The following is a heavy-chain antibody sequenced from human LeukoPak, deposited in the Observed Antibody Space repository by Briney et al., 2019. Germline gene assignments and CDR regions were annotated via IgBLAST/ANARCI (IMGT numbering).Heavy chain of an antibody. CDR2: VNLQGST. J-gene: IGHJ4*02. Sequence: SGTLSLTCGVSGGSITSTNYWTWVRQPPGKGLEWIGEVNLQGSTNYNPSLMGRVAISVDISENHISLQLTSVTAADTAMYYCAREGGPYRPLDYSGQGTLVTVSS. CDR3: AREGGPYRPLDY. V-gene: IGHV4-4*02. CDR1: GGSITSTNY.